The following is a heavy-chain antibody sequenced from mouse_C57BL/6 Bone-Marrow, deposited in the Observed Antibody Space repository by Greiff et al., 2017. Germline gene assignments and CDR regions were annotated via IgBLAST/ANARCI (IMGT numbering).Heavy chain of an antibody. J-gene: IGHJ2*01. Sequence: VQLQQSGAELVRPGASVKLSCTASGFNIKDDYMHWVKQRPEQGLEWIGWIDPENGDTEYASKFQGKATITADTSSNTAYLQLSSLTSEDTAVYCCSRDYYFDYWGQGTTLTVSS. CDR3: SRDYYFDY. V-gene: IGHV14-4*01. CDR1: GFNIKDDY. CDR2: IDPENGDT.